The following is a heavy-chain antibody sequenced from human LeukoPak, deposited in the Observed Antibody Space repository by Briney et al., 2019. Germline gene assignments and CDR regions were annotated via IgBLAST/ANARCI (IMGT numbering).Heavy chain of an antibody. D-gene: IGHD3-10*01. CDR2: VYYNGSS. V-gene: IGHV4-59*01. J-gene: IGHJ4*02. CDR1: GGSIGFYY. CDR3: ARSIKRGLFNY. Sequence: SSETLSLTCTVSGGSIGFYYWSCIRQPPGKGLEWIGCVYYNGSSNYNPSLKSRVTISVDTSKIQFSLKLSSVTAADTAVYYCARSIKRGLFNYWGQGSLVTVSS.